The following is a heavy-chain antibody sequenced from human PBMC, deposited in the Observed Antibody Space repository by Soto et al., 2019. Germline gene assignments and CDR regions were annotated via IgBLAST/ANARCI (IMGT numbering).Heavy chain of an antibody. CDR2: ISAYSGNT. CDR3: ARKFWSGPHDAFDI. D-gene: IGHD3-3*01. CDR1: GDRFTSYG. V-gene: IGHV1-18*01. Sequence: GASVKLSCEASGDRFTSYGISWVRQAPGQGLEWMGWISAYSGNTNYAQKFQGRVTITADESTSTAYMELSSLRSEDTAVYYCARKFWSGPHDAFDIWGQGTMVTVSS. J-gene: IGHJ3*02.